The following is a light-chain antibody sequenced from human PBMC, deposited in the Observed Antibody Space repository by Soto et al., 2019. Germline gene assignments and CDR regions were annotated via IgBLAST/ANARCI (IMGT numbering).Light chain of an antibody. J-gene: IGKJ1*01. CDR2: GAS. Sequence: IVMTQSPATLSVSPGERATLSCRASQSVSSNLAWYQQQPGQAPRLLIYGASTRATGIPARFSGSGSGTEFTLTISSLQSEDFAVYYCQQYNNWPRTFGQGTKVEIK. V-gene: IGKV3-15*01. CDR1: QSVSSN. CDR3: QQYNNWPRT.